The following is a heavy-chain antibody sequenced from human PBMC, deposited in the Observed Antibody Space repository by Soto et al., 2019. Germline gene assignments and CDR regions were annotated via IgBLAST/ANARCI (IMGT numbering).Heavy chain of an antibody. CDR2: ISAYNGNT. CDR1: GYTFTSYA. J-gene: IGHJ4*02. Sequence: QVQLVQSGAEVKKPGASVKVSCKASGYTFTSYAISWVRQAPGQGLEWMGWISAYNGNTNYAQKLQGRVTMTTDTSTTTADRELRSLSSDDTAVYYCARSCPPAWYWGQGTLVTVSS. CDR3: ARSCPPAWY. V-gene: IGHV1-18*01.